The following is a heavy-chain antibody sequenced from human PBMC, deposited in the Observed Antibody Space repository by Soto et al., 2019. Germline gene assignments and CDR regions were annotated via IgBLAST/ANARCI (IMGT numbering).Heavy chain of an antibody. J-gene: IGHJ6*03. CDR3: ARNTFDILTGYYGPGYYYYMDV. CDR2: ISSSGSTI. Sequence: QVQLVESGGGLVKPGGSLRLSCAASGFTFSDYYMSWIHQAPGKGLEWVSYISSSGSTIYYADSVKGRFTISRDNAKNSLYLQMNSLRAEDTAVYYCARNTFDILTGYYGPGYYYYMDVWGKGTTVTVSS. D-gene: IGHD3-9*01. V-gene: IGHV3-11*01. CDR1: GFTFSDYY.